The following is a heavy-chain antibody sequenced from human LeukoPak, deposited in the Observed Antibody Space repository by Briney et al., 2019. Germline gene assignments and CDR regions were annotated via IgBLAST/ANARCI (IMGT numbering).Heavy chain of an antibody. J-gene: IGHJ4*02. Sequence: GGSLRLSCAASGFTFSTYGMHWVRQAPGKGLVWVSRINSDGSSTSYADSVKGRFTISRDNAKNTLYLQMNSLRAEDTAVYFCARDLGGATGIDYWGQGTLVTVSS. CDR1: GFTFSTYG. D-gene: IGHD1-26*01. V-gene: IGHV3-74*01. CDR3: ARDLGGATGIDY. CDR2: INSDGSST.